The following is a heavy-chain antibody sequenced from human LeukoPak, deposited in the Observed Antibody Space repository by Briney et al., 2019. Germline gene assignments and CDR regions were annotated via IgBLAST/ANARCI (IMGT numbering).Heavy chain of an antibody. CDR2: IWYDGSNK. D-gene: IGHD1-26*01. V-gene: IGHV3-33*08. Sequence: QSGGSLRLSCAASGFTFSNYAMHWARQAPGKGLEWVAVIWYDGSNKYYADSVRGRFTISRDNSKNTLYLQINSLRAEDTAVYYCARDLSGSYSFDYWGQGTLVTVSS. CDR1: GFTFSNYA. CDR3: ARDLSGSYSFDY. J-gene: IGHJ4*02.